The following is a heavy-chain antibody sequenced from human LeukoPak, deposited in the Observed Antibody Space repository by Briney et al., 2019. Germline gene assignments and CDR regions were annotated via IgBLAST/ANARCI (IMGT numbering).Heavy chain of an antibody. D-gene: IGHD5-18*01. V-gene: IGHV4-34*01. J-gene: IGHJ2*01. CDR1: GFSFSSYG. CDR2: INHSGST. Sequence: GSLRLSCAASGFSFSSYGMHWVRQAPGKGLEWIGEINHSGSTNYNPSLKSRVTISVDTSKNQFSLKLSSVTAADTAVYYCARGHGYSYGWFGWYFDLWGRGTLVTVSS. CDR3: ARGHGYSYGWFGWYFDL.